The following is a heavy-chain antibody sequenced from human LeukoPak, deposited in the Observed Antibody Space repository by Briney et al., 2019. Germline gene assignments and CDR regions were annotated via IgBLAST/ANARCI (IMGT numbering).Heavy chain of an antibody. Sequence: SQTLSLTCAISGDSVSSNSVTWNWIRQSPSRGLEWLGRTYYRSTWYNDYAVSVRGRITVNPDTSKNQFSLKLSSVTAADTAVYYCARFRGIIYDWGQGTLVTVSS. CDR1: GDSVSSNSVT. D-gene: IGHD3-10*01. J-gene: IGHJ4*02. V-gene: IGHV6-1*01. CDR2: TYYRSTWYN. CDR3: ARFRGIIYD.